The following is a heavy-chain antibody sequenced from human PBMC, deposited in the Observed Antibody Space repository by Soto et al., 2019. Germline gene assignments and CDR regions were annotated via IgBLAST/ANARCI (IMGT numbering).Heavy chain of an antibody. CDR1: GGSISSYY. V-gene: IGHV4-59*08. J-gene: IGHJ4*02. CDR3: ARHSTGYSSSWRFDS. CDR2: IYYSGST. Sequence: SETLSLTCTVSGGSISSYYWSWIRQPPGKGLEWIGYIYYSGSTYNNPSLKSRVTISVDTSKNQFSLKLSSVTAADTAVYYCARHSTGYSSSWRFDSWGQGTLVTVSS. D-gene: IGHD6-13*01.